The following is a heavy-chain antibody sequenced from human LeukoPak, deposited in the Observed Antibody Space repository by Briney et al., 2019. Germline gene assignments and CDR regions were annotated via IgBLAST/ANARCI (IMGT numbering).Heavy chain of an antibody. CDR2: ISSSSSYI. CDR1: GFTFSGYT. Sequence: PGGSLGLSCAASGFTFSGYTMNWVRQAPGKGLEWVSSISSSSSYIVYADSVKGRFTISRDNAKNSLYLQMNSLRAEDTAVYYCAREINLDYWGQGTLVTVSS. V-gene: IGHV3-21*01. J-gene: IGHJ4*02. CDR3: AREINLDY.